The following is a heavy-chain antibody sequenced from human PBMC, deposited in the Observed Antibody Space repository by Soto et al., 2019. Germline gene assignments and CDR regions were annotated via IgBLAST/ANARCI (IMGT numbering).Heavy chain of an antibody. V-gene: IGHV3-7*01. J-gene: IGHJ4*02. CDR1: GFTFSSYW. D-gene: IGHD2-2*01. Sequence: EVQVVESGGGLVQPGGSLRLSCAASGFTFSSYWMSWFRQAPGKGLEWVANIKQDGSDTYYVDSVKGRFTVSRDNAKNSLYLQMNSLRADDTAVYYCARDTIPRRADYWGQGTLVTVSS. CDR3: ARDTIPRRADY. CDR2: IKQDGSDT.